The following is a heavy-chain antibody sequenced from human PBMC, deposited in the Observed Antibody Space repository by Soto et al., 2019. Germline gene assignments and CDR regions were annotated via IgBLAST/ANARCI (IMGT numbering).Heavy chain of an antibody. CDR1: GGSVSSVNYY. Sequence: SSETLSLTCAVSGGSVSSVNYYWTWIRQPPGKGPEWIGYMYYSGITNYNPSLKSRVNMSVDTSTNQFSLKLSSVTPADTAVYLCGRKRGVRVSAYKMRGQG. CDR3: GRKRGVRVSAYKM. V-gene: IGHV4-61*01. J-gene: IGHJ4*01. D-gene: IGHD3-16*01. CDR2: MYYSGIT.